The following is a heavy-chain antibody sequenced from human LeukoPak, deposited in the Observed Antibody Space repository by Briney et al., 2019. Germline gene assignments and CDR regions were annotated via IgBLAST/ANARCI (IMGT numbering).Heavy chain of an antibody. V-gene: IGHV3-48*03. CDR1: GFTFSSYE. J-gene: IGHJ5*02. CDR2: ISSSGSTI. D-gene: IGHD3-22*01. CDR3: ARAYSDYDNSFWFDP. Sequence: GGSLRLSCAASGFTFSSYEMNWVRQAPGKGLEWVSYISSSGSTIYYADSVKGRFTISRDNAKNSLYLQMNSLRAEDTAVYYCARAYSDYDNSFWFDPWGQGTLVTVSS.